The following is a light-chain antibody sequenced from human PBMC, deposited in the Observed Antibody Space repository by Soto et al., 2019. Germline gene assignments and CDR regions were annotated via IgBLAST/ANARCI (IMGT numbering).Light chain of an antibody. Sequence: EIVMTQSPATLTVSPGERATLSCRASQSAGTNLAWYQQKPGQAPRLLTYGASTRATGIPARFSGSGSGTEFTLTISSLQSEDFAVYYCQQYNNWPSITFGQGTRLEIK. CDR2: GAS. V-gene: IGKV3-15*01. CDR1: QSAGTN. J-gene: IGKJ5*01. CDR3: QQYNNWPSIT.